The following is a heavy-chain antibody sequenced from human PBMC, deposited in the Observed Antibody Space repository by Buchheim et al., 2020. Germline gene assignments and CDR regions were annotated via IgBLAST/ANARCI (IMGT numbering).Heavy chain of an antibody. D-gene: IGHD6-13*01. CDR1: GFTFSSYW. Sequence: EVQLVESGGGLVQPGGSLRLSCAAPGFTFSSYWMSWVRQAPGKGLEWVANIKQDGSEKYYVDSVKGRFTISRDNAKNSLYLQMNSLRAEDTAVYYCARAPDQQLVGNYWGQGTL. V-gene: IGHV3-7*01. CDR2: IKQDGSEK. CDR3: ARAPDQQLVGNY. J-gene: IGHJ4*02.